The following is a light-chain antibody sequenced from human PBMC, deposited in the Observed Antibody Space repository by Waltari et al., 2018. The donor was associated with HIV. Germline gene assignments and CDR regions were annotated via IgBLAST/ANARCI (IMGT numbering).Light chain of an antibody. CDR3: ATWDHSRSGFYV. CDR1: TSNIGTNY. Sequence: QSVLTQPSSASGTPGQRVTISCSGSTSNIGTNYVFWYQQLPGTAPKLLIFNNDRRPPGVPDRFSASKSGTSASLAISGLRSEDEADYFCATWDHSRSGFYVFGTGTKVTV. J-gene: IGLJ1*01. V-gene: IGLV1-47*02. CDR2: NND.